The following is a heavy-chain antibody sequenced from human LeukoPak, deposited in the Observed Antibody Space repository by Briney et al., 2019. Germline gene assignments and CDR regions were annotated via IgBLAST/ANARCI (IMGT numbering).Heavy chain of an antibody. CDR3: ASHSRGYYDSSAEVY. J-gene: IGHJ4*02. Sequence: PGGSLRLSCAASGFTVSSNYMNWVRQAPGKGLEWVSSISSSSSYIYYADSVKGRFTISRDNAKNSLYLQMNSLRAEDTAVYYCASHSRGYYDSSAEVYWGQGTLVTVSS. V-gene: IGHV3-21*01. D-gene: IGHD3-22*01. CDR1: GFTVSSNY. CDR2: ISSSSSYI.